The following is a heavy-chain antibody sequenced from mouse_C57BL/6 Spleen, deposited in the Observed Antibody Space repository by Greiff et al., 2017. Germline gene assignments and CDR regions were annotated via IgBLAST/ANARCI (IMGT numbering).Heavy chain of an antibody. CDR2: INPSNGGT. CDR3: ARDILFYDYDGGGAMDY. V-gene: IGHV1-53*01. Sequence: QVQLQQSGTELVKPGASVKLSCKASGYTFTSYWMHWVKQRPGQGLEWIGNINPSNGGTNYNEKFKSKATLTVDKSSSTAYMQLSSLTSEDSAVYYCARDILFYDYDGGGAMDYWGQGTSVTVSS. CDR1: GYTFTSYW. J-gene: IGHJ4*01. D-gene: IGHD2-4*01.